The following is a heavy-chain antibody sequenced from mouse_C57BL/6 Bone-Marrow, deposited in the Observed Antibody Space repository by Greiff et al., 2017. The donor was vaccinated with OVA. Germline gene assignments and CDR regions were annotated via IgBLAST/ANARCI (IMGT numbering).Heavy chain of an antibody. CDR3: ASLYYGSALWFAY. V-gene: IGHV3-6*01. Sequence: EVKLEESGPGLVKPSQSLSLTCSVTGYSITSGYYWNWIRQFPGNKLEWMGYISYDGSNNYNPSLKNRISITRDTSKNQFFLKLNSVTTEDTATYYCASLYYGSALWFAYWGQGTLVTVSA. CDR1: GYSITSGYY. D-gene: IGHD1-1*01. CDR2: ISYDGSN. J-gene: IGHJ3*01.